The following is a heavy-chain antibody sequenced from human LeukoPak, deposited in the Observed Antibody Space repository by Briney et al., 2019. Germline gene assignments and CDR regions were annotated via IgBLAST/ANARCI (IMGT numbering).Heavy chain of an antibody. CDR1: GGSISSYY. J-gene: IGHJ3*02. V-gene: IGHV4-59*12. CDR2: IYYSGST. D-gene: IGHD2-2*02. Sequence: SETLSLTCTVSGGSISSYYWSWIRQPPGKGLEWIGYIYYSGSTNYNPSLKSRVTISVDTSKNQFSLKLSSVTAADTAVYYCARDQGVVVPAAIVAFDIWGQGTMVTVSS. CDR3: ARDQGVVVPAAIVAFDI.